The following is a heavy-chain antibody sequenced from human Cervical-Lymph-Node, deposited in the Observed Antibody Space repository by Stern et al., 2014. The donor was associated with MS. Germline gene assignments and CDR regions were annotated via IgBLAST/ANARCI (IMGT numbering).Heavy chain of an antibody. CDR3: ARTISSGWHDVVDY. CDR2: ISAYNGNP. CDR1: GYTFTSYG. J-gene: IGHJ4*02. V-gene: IGHV1-18*01. Sequence: MQLVESGAEVKKPGASVKVSCKASGYTFTSYGISWVRQSPGQGLEWMGWISAYNGNPNYAQKLQGRVTMTTDTSTSTAYMELRSLRSDDTAVYYCARTISSGWHDVVDYWGQGTLVTVSS. D-gene: IGHD6-19*01.